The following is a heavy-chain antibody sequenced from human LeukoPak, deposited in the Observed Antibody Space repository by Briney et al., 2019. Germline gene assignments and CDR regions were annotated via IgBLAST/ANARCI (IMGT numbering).Heavy chain of an antibody. CDR2: IYYSGST. V-gene: IGHV4-31*03. D-gene: IGHD2-15*01. Sequence: PSETLSLTCTVSGGSISSGGYYWSWVRQHPGKGLEWIGYIYYSGSTYYNPSLKSRVTISVDTSKNQFSLKLSSVTAADTAVYYCAREPRYCSGGSCYSDAFDIWGQGTMVTVSP. CDR1: GGSISSGGYY. J-gene: IGHJ3*02. CDR3: AREPRYCSGGSCYSDAFDI.